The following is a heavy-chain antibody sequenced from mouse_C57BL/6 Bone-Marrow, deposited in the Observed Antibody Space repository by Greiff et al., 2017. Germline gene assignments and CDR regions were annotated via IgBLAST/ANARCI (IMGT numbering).Heavy chain of an antibody. D-gene: IGHD4-1*01. CDR1: GFTFSDYY. V-gene: IGHV5-16*01. CDR2: INYDGSST. CDR3: ARGSNWYYFDY. Sequence: EVQVVESEGGLVQPGSSMKLSCTASGFTFSDYYMAWVRQVPEKGLEWVANINYDGSSTYYLDSLKSRFIISRDNAKNILYLQMSSLKSEDTATYYCARGSNWYYFDYWGQGTTLTVSS. J-gene: IGHJ2*01.